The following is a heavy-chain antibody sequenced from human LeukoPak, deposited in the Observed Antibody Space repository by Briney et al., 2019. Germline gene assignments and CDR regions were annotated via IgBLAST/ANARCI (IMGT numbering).Heavy chain of an antibody. D-gene: IGHD6-13*01. CDR1: GFTFSSYG. V-gene: IGHV3-30*02. J-gene: IGHJ4*02. Sequence: RGSLRLSCAASGFTFSSYGMHWVRQAPGKGLEWVAFIRYDGSNKYYADSVKGRFTISRDNSKNTLYLQMNSLRAEDTAVYYCAKGAGPIAAAGPPDYWGQGTLVTVSS. CDR3: AKGAGPIAAAGPPDY. CDR2: IRYDGSNK.